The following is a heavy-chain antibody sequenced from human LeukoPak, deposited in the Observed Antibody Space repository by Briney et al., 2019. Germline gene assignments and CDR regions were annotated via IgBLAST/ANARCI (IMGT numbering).Heavy chain of an antibody. CDR2: TNWDGSTT. CDR3: ARDVGCSSTTCYFDS. CDR1: GFSFDRYT. J-gene: IGHJ4*02. D-gene: IGHD2-2*01. V-gene: IGHV3-43*01. Sequence: AGGSLRLSRAASGFSFDRYTKHWVRQAPGKGLQWVSLTNWDGSTTYYADSVRGRFTISRDNSKNSLYLQMNSLRTEDTAFYYCARDVGCSSTTCYFDSWGQGTLVTVSS.